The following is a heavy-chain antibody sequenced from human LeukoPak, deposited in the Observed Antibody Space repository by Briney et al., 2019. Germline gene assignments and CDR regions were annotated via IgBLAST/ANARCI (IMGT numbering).Heavy chain of an antibody. CDR3: ARIVLGYCSTSCYTWFDP. D-gene: IGHD2-2*02. CDR1: GGPISSSSYY. J-gene: IGHJ5*02. V-gene: IGHV4-39*01. Sequence: SETLSLTCTVSGGPISSSSYYWGWIRQAPGKGLEWIGSIYYSGSTYYNPSLKSRVTISVDTSKNQFSLKLSSVTAADTAVYYCARIVLGYCSTSCYTWFDPWGQGTLVTVSS. CDR2: IYYSGST.